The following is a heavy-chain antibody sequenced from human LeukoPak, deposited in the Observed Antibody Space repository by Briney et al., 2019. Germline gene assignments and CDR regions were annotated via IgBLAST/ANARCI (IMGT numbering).Heavy chain of an antibody. D-gene: IGHD6-19*01. CDR3: ARGPPDSQWLVWYYLDY. Sequence: PSETLSLTCAVSGGSINNYYWSWIRQPPRKGLEWIGDIYYSGSTNYNSALKGRVTISVDTSKNQFSLFLSSVTAADTAVYYCARGPPDSQWLVWYYLDYWGQGTQVTVSS. CDR2: IYYSGST. CDR1: GGSINNYY. J-gene: IGHJ4*02. V-gene: IGHV4-59*01.